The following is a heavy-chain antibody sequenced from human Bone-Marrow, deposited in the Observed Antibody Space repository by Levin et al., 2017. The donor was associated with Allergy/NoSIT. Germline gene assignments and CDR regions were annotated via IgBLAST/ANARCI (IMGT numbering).Heavy chain of an antibody. Sequence: ASVKVSCKASGYTFTGYYLHWVRQAPGQGLEWMGCMNPTTGDASFAPAFRGRVTMTRDTSLSTAYMELSRLKSDDTALYYCARGDFGLPLGELSAADYWGQGTLVTVSS. V-gene: IGHV1-2*02. CDR2: MNPTTGDA. D-gene: IGHD3-16*02. J-gene: IGHJ4*02. CDR3: ARGDFGLPLGELSAADY. CDR1: GYTFTGYY.